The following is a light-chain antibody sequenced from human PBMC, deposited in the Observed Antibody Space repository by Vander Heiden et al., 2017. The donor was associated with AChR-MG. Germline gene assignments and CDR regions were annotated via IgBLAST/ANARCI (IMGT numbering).Light chain of an antibody. Sequence: SYELTQPPSVSVSPGQTASITCSGDKLGDKYACWYQQKPGQSPVLVIYQNSKRPSGTPERFSGSNSGNTATLTIRGTQAMDEADYYCQAWDSSVVFGGGTKLTVL. CDR1: KLGDKY. J-gene: IGLJ2*01. CDR3: QAWDSSVV. CDR2: QNS. V-gene: IGLV3-1*01.